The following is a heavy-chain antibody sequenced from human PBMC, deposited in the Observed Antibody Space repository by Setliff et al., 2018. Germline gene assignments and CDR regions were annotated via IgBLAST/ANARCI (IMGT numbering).Heavy chain of an antibody. CDR3: VRGPRQASYGFPLRPFDI. J-gene: IGHJ3*02. V-gene: IGHV1-2*02. Sequence: ASVKVSCKASGYTFTGYYMHWVRQAPGQGLEWMGWMNPNGRAGSTQKFQGRVTMTRDTSINTVYMELNSLRSDDTAVYYCVRGPRQASYGFPLRPFDIWGQGTVVTVSS. CDR1: GYTFTGYY. D-gene: IGHD5-18*01. CDR2: MNPNGRA.